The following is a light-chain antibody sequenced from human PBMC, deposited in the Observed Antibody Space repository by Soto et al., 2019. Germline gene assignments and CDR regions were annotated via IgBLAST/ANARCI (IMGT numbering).Light chain of an antibody. CDR1: NIGSES. CDR2: YDR. J-gene: IGLJ3*02. V-gene: IGLV3-21*04. Sequence: SYELTQPPSVSVAPGNTARISCGGNNIGSESVHWYQQKPGQAPILVIYYDRERPSGIPDRFSGSNSGNTATLTIRRVEAGDDADYYCQVWDGSSDHQVYGGGTKLTFL. CDR3: QVWDGSSDHQV.